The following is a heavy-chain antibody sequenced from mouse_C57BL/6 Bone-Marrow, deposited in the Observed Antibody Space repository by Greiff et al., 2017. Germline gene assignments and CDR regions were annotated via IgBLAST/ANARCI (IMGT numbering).Heavy chain of an antibody. Sequence: EVQGVESGGGLVKPGGSLKLSCAASGFTFSSYTMSLVRQTPEKRLEWVATISGGGGNTYYPDSVKGRFTISRDNAKNTLYLQMSSLRSEDTALYYCGRRYYFDYWGQGTTLTVSS. CDR3: GRRYYFDY. J-gene: IGHJ2*01. CDR2: ISGGGGNT. V-gene: IGHV5-9*01. CDR1: GFTFSSYT.